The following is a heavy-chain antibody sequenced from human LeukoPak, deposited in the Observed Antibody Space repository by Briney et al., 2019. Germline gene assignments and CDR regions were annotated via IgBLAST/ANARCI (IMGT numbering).Heavy chain of an antibody. CDR3: ATNHIVVAKYYFDY. V-gene: IGHV1-8*01. Sequence: ASVKVSCKASGYTFTSYDINWVRQATGQGLEWMGWMNPNSGNTGYAQKFQGRVTMTEDTSTDTAYMELSSLRSEDTAVYYCATNHIVVAKYYFDYWGQGTLVTVSS. J-gene: IGHJ4*02. CDR1: GYTFTSYD. D-gene: IGHD2-21*01. CDR2: MNPNSGNT.